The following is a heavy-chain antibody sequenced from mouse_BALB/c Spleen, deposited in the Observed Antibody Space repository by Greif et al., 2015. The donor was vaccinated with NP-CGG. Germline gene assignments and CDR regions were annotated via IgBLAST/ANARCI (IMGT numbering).Heavy chain of an antibody. D-gene: IGHD2-1*01. CDR1: GYTFTSYW. CDR3: ARFYSYAMDY. Sequence: QAQLKQSGAELVKPGASVKLSCKASGYTFTSYWMHWVKQRPGQGLEWIGEINPSNGRTDYNEKFKSKATLTVDKSSSTAYMQLSSLTSEDSAVYYCARFYSYAMDYWGQGASVTVSS. CDR2: INPSNGRT. V-gene: IGHV1S81*02. J-gene: IGHJ4*01.